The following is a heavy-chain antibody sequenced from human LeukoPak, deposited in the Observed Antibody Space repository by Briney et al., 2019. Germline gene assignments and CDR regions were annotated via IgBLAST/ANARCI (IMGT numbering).Heavy chain of an antibody. D-gene: IGHD3-10*01. Sequence: ASVKVSCKASGYTFTSYYMHWVRQAPGQGLEWMGIINPSGGSTSYAQKFQGRVTMTRDTSTSTVYMELSSLRSEDTAMYYCASLGSGSSRIIDFDYWGQGTLVTVSS. CDR1: GYTFTSYY. J-gene: IGHJ4*02. CDR2: INPSGGST. CDR3: ASLGSGSSRIIDFDY. V-gene: IGHV1-46*01.